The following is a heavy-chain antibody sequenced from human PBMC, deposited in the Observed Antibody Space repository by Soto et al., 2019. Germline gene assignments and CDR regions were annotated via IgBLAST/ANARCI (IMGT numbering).Heavy chain of an antibody. CDR1: GFSLSTSGVG. CDR2: IYWDDDK. D-gene: IGHD6-13*01. Sequence: SGPTLVNPTQTLTLTCTFSGFSLSTSGVGVGWIRQPPGKALEWLALIYWDDDKRYSPSLKSRLTITKDTSKNQVVLTMTNMDPVDTATYYCAHIGGQQLVREYYFDYWGQGTLVTVSS. J-gene: IGHJ4*02. CDR3: AHIGGQQLVREYYFDY. V-gene: IGHV2-5*02.